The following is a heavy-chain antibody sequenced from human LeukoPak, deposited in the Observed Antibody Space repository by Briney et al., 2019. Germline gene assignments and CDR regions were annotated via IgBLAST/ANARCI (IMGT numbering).Heavy chain of an antibody. Sequence: PSETLSLTCAVSGGSISSGGYSWSWIRQPPGKGLEWIGYIYHSGSTYYNPSLKSRVTISVDRSKNQFSLKLSSVTAADTAVYYCARDRGGYCSSTSCYNYFDYWGQGTLVTVSS. V-gene: IGHV4-30-2*01. CDR1: GGSISSGGYS. D-gene: IGHD2-2*02. J-gene: IGHJ4*02. CDR2: IYHSGST. CDR3: ARDRGGYCSSTSCYNYFDY.